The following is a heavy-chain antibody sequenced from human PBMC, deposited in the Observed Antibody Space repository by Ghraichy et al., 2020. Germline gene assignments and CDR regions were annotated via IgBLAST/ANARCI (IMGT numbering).Heavy chain of an antibody. CDR3: VRDGDHWDFDY. CDR2: IKGDGSHK. V-gene: IGHV3-74*01. Sequence: GGSLRLSCAASGFTFSNYWMHWVRQAPGKGLVWVSRIKGDGSHKIYADSVKGRLTISRDNAKNTMYLQMNSLRAEDTAVYYCVRDGDHWDFDYWGQGTLVTVSS. D-gene: IGHD3-10*01. J-gene: IGHJ4*02. CDR1: GFTFSNYW.